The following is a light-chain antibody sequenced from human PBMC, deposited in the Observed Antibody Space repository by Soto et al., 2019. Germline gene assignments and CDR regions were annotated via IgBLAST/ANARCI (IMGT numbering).Light chain of an antibody. CDR1: HSVSSS. CDR2: GAF. Sequence: EVVMTQSPATPSVSPGQRVTLSCRASHSVSSSLAWYQQKPGQAPRLLISGAFTRATGIPDRFSGSGSGTDFTLTISRLEPEDFAVYYCQQHETLITFGQGTRLEIK. V-gene: IGKV3D-15*01. J-gene: IGKJ5*01. CDR3: QQHETLIT.